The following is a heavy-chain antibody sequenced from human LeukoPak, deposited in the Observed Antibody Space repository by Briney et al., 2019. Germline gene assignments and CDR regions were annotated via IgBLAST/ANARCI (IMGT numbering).Heavy chain of an antibody. V-gene: IGHV3-9*01. CDR1: GFTLDDYA. CDR2: INWNSGSI. CDR3: AKDRGSYRYTPISRDTQFDY. D-gene: IGHD3-16*02. Sequence: GGSLRLSCAASGFTLDDYAMHWVRQAPGKGLEWVSGINWNSGSIGYADSVKGRFTISRDNAKNSLYLQMNSLRAEDTALYFCAKDRGSYRYTPISRDTQFDYWGQGTLVTVSS. J-gene: IGHJ4*02.